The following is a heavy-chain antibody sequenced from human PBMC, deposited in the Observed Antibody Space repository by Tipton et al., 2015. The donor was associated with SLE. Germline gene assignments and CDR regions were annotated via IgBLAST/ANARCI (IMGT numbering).Heavy chain of an antibody. CDR2: LYYSGNT. J-gene: IGHJ4*02. CDR1: GGSIRSSRHF. D-gene: IGHD2-8*01. CDR3: ARGYCSDGVCYGFGFFDY. V-gene: IGHV4-39*07. Sequence: TLSLTCTVSGGSIRSSRHFWGWIRRPPLKGLEWIGVLYYSGNTYYNPSLKSPVTLSIDTSKNQFSLKMRSVTAADTAVYFCARGYCSDGVCYGFGFFDYWGQGHPVTCAS.